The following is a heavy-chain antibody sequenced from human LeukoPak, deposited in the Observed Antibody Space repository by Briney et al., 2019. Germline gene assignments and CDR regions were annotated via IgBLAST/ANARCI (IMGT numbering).Heavy chain of an antibody. D-gene: IGHD4-17*01. CDR2: IKSIADGGTI. CDR3: TTVLTVTIA. V-gene: IGHV3-15*01. J-gene: IGHJ5*02. CDR1: GFPFSNAW. Sequence: GGSLRLSCTGSGFPFSNAWMKWVRQAPGKGLEWVGRIKSIADGGTIHYAAPVTDRFIISRDDSKNTLYLQMNGLKTEDTAVYYCTTVLTVTIAWGQGTLVTVSS.